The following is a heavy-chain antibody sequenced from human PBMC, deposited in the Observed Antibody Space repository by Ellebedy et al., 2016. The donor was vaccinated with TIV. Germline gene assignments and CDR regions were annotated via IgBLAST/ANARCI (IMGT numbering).Heavy chain of an antibody. V-gene: IGHV1-8*01. CDR3: ARAARRKGGHYYMDV. CDR2: MNPNSGNT. Sequence: ASVKVSXKASGYTFTSYDINWVRQATGQGLEWMGWMNPNSGNTGYAQKFQGRVTMTRNTSISTAYMELSSLRSEDTVVYYCARAARRKGGHYYMDVWGKGTTVTVSS. D-gene: IGHD6-6*01. CDR1: GYTFTSYD. J-gene: IGHJ6*03.